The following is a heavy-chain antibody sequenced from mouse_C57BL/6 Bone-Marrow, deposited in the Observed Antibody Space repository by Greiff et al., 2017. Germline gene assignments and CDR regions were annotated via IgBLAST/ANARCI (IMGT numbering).Heavy chain of an antibody. CDR2: ISDGGSST. V-gene: IGHV5-4*01. D-gene: IGHD4-1*01. CDR1: GFTFSSYA. Sequence: EVQLKESGGGLVKPGGSLKLSCAASGFTFSSYAMSWVRQTPEKRLEWVATISDGGSSTYYPDNVKGRFTISRDNAKNNLYLQMSHLKSEDTAMYYCARVTGTGWYCDVWGTGTTVTVSS. J-gene: IGHJ1*03. CDR3: ARVTGTGWYCDV.